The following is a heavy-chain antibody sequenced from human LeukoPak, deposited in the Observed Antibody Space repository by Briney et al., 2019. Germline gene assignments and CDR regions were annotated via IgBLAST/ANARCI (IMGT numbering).Heavy chain of an antibody. J-gene: IGHJ4*02. CDR3: ASFSGRGYSYGSLDY. Sequence: ASVKVSCKASGYTFTSYYMHWVRQAPGQGLEWMGIINPSGGSTSYAQKFQGRVTMTRDTSTSTVYMELSSLRSEDTAVYYCASFSGRGYSYGSLDYWGQGTLVTVSS. D-gene: IGHD5-18*01. CDR2: INPSGGST. V-gene: IGHV1-46*01. CDR1: GYTFTSYY.